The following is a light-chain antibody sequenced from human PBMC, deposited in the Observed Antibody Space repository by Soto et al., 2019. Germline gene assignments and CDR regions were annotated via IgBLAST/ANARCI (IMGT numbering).Light chain of an antibody. V-gene: IGLV2-23*01. CDR2: EGS. J-gene: IGLJ2*01. CDR1: STDVGTYNL. CDR3: CSYARSRGL. Sequence: QSALTQPASVSGSPGQSITISCAGTSTDVGTYNLVSWYQHHPGRAPKLMIYEGSKRPSGVSNRFSGSKSGNTASLTISGLQAEDEADYYCCSYARSRGLFGGGTKLTVL.